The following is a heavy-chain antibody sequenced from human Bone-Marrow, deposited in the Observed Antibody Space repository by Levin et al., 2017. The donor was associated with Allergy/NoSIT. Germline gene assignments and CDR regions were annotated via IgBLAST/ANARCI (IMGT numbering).Heavy chain of an antibody. CDR2: ISYDGSNK. CDR1: GFTFSSYG. J-gene: IGHJ6*02. V-gene: IGHV3-30*18. CDR3: AKDRSYCSSTSCYTRYYDGMDG. Sequence: GESLKISCAASGFTFSSYGMHWVRQAPGKGLEWVAVISYDGSNKYYADSVKGRFTISRDNSKNTLYLQMNSLRAEDTAVYYCAKDRSYCSSTSCYTRYYDGMDGWGQGTTVTVSS. D-gene: IGHD2-2*02.